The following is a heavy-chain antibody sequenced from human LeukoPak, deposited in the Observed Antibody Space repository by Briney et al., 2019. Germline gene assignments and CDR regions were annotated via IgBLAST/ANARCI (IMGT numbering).Heavy chain of an antibody. CDR1: GGSISSYY. D-gene: IGHD3-10*01. CDR2: IYYSGST. V-gene: IGHV4-59*01. CDR3: ARARRAPGQEDYYYMDV. Sequence: SETLSLTCTVSGGSISSYYWSWIRQPPGKGLEWIGYIYYSGSTNYNPSLKSRVTISVDTSKNQFSLKLSSVTAADTAVYYCARARRAPGQEDYYYMDVWGKGTTVTVSS. J-gene: IGHJ6*03.